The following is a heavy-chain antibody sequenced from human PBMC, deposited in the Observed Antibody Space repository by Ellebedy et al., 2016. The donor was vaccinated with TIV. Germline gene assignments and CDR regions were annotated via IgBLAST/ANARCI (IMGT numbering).Heavy chain of an antibody. J-gene: IGHJ4*02. Sequence: MPGGSLRLSCTVSGGPISSGNYYWGWIRQPPGKGLEWIGHIFYGWRTSYNPSLKSPVTISVDTSKNQFSLKLSYVTAADTAVYYCARDGHYNSYGYYHRYLDYWGQGTLVTVSS. V-gene: IGHV4-39*07. CDR2: IFYGWRT. CDR1: GGPISSGNYY. D-gene: IGHD3-22*01. CDR3: ARDGHYNSYGYYHRYLDY.